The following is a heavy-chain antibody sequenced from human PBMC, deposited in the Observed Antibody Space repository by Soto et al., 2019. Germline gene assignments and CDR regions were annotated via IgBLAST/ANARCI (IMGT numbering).Heavy chain of an antibody. D-gene: IGHD1-26*01. V-gene: IGHV1-2*02. Sequence: QVQLVQSGAEVKKPGASVKVSCKASGYTFTSYYIYWVRQAPGQGLEWMGWIYPTDGGTNYAQKFQGRVTMTRDTSISTAYRELSRLSSDYSSVYYCASGRDQGRSESSFDFWGQGTLVTVSS. CDR3: ASGRDQGRSESSFDF. J-gene: IGHJ4*02. CDR2: IYPTDGGT. CDR1: GYTFTSYY.